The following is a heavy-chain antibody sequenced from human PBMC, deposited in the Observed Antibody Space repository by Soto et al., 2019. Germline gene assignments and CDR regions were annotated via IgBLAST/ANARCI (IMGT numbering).Heavy chain of an antibody. D-gene: IGHD6-13*01. CDR1: GYTFTSYD. CDR2: MNPNSGNT. J-gene: IGHJ5*02. Sequence: GASVKVSCKASGYTFTSYDINWVRQATGQGLEWMGWMNPNSGNTGYAQKFQGRVTMTRNTSISTAYMELSSLRSEDTAGYYCARGLGSSWYYDGFDPWGQGTLVTVSS. V-gene: IGHV1-8*01. CDR3: ARGLGSSWYYDGFDP.